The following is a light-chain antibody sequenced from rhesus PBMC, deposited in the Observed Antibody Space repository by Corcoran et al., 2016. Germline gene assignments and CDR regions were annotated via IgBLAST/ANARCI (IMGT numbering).Light chain of an antibody. J-gene: IGKJ4*01. CDR3: QQFSNWPLT. V-gene: IGKV3-42*03. Sequence: EIVMTQSPATLPLSPGERATLSCRVSQSVSSSLAWYQPTPGQAPRLLTYGAASRATGIPNRISGSGSGTAFTLTISSLEPDDFAVYFCQQFSNWPLTFGGGAKVEIK. CDR2: GAA. CDR1: QSVSSS.